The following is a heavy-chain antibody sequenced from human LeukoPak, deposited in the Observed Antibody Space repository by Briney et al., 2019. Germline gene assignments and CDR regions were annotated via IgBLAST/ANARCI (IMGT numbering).Heavy chain of an antibody. CDR1: GFSVRNNY. D-gene: IGHD6-19*01. V-gene: IGHV3-11*04. J-gene: IGHJ4*02. CDR2: IGSGGNTK. Sequence: PGGSLRLSCAASGFSVRNNYMSWVRQAPGKGLEWVSYIGSGGNTKYYADSVKGRFTISRDNGKYSLYLQMNSLRAEDTAVYYCASFPSSGWYVSGNDFWGQGTLVTVSS. CDR3: ASFPSSGWYVSGNDF.